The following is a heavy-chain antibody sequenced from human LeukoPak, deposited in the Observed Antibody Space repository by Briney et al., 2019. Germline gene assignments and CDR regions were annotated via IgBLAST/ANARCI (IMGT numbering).Heavy chain of an antibody. CDR2: ISYDGSNK. V-gene: IGHV3-30*18. CDR3: AKDLNYYYYYYMDV. Sequence: PGGSLRLSCAASGFTFSSYGMHWVRQAPGKGLEWVAVISYDGSNKYYADSVKGRFTISRDNSKNTLYLQMNSLRAEDTAVYYCAKDLNYYYYYYMDVWGKGTTVTVSS. CDR1: GFTFSSYG. J-gene: IGHJ6*03.